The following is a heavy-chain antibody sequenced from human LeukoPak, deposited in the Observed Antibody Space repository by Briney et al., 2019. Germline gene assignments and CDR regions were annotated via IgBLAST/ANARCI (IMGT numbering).Heavy chain of an antibody. V-gene: IGHV1-69*13. CDR3: ASPFSRSSWYDEYYYYMDV. J-gene: IGHJ6*03. CDR1: GGTFTSYT. CDR2: IIPIFGTA. D-gene: IGHD6-13*01. Sequence: SVKVSCKASGGTFTSYTINWVRQAPGQGLEWMGGIIPIFGTAKYAQRFQGRVTITADQSTSTAYLELSSLRFEDTAVYYCASPFSRSSWYDEYYYYMDVWGKGTTVTVSS.